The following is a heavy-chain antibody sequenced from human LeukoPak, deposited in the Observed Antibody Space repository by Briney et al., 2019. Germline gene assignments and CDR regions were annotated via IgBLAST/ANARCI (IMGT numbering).Heavy chain of an antibody. V-gene: IGHV7-4-1*02. CDR2: INTNTGNP. CDR3: ARAGGYYDSSGPYYYCYHGMDV. J-gene: IGHJ6*02. D-gene: IGHD3-22*01. CDR1: GYTFTSYA. Sequence: ASVKVSCKASGYTFTSYAMNWVRQAPGQGLEWMGWINTNTGNPTYAQGFTGRFVFSLDTSVSTAYLQISSLKAEDTAVYYCARAGGYYDSSGPYYYCYHGMDVWGQGTTVTVSS.